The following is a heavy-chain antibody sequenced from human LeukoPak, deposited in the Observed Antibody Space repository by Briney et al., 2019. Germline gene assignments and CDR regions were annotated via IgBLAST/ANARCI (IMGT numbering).Heavy chain of an antibody. V-gene: IGHV3-21*01. J-gene: IGHJ4*02. CDR2: ITSRSTYI. D-gene: IGHD5-18*01. CDR1: GFTFSSYS. Sequence: PGGSLRLSCAASGFTFSSYSMNWVRQAPGTGLEWVSSITSRSTYIYYADSVKGRFTISRDNAKNSLYLQMNSLRAEDTALYYCARCGTAMSNPCNYWGQGTLVTVSS. CDR3: ARCGTAMSNPCNY.